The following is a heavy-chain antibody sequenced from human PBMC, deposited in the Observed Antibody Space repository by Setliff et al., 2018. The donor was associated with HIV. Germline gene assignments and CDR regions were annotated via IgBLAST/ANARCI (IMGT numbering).Heavy chain of an antibody. CDR1: GGSISSYY. CDR3: ARGNYGDYVGIYYYYGMDV. V-gene: IGHV4-59*01. CDR2: IYYSGST. Sequence: PSETLSLTCTVSGGSISSYYWSWIRQPPGKGLEWIGYIYYSGSTNYNPSLKSRVTISVDTSKNQFSLKLSSVTAADMAVYYCARGNYGDYVGIYYYYGMDVWGQGTTVTVSS. J-gene: IGHJ6*02. D-gene: IGHD4-17*01.